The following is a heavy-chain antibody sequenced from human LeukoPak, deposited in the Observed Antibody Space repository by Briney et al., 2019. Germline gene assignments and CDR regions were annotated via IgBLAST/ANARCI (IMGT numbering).Heavy chain of an antibody. V-gene: IGHV4-61*01. CDR1: GGSISSSSYY. D-gene: IGHD4-17*01. Sequence: SETLSLTCTVSGGSISSSSYYWSWIRQPPGKGLEWIGYIYYSGSTNYNPSLKSRVTISVDTSKNQFSLKLSSVTAADTAVYYCARVYYGDYGGRGGNWFDPWGQGTLVTVSS. CDR2: IYYSGST. J-gene: IGHJ5*02. CDR3: ARVYYGDYGGRGGNWFDP.